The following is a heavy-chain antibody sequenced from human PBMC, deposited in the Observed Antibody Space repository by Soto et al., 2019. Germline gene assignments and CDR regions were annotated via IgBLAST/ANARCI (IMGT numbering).Heavy chain of an antibody. CDR1: GFTFSDYY. Sequence: GGSLRLSCAASGFTFSDYYMSWIRQAPGKGLEWVSYISSSGSTIYYADSVKGRFTISRDNAKNSLYLQMNSLRAEDTAVYYCARDPSVEEAVAATGAVASGYYYYGMDVWGQGTTVTVSS. CDR2: ISSSGSTI. D-gene: IGHD6-19*01. J-gene: IGHJ6*02. V-gene: IGHV3-11*01. CDR3: ARDPSVEEAVAATGAVASGYYYYGMDV.